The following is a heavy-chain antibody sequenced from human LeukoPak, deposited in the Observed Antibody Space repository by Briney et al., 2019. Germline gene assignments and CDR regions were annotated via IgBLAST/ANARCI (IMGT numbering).Heavy chain of an antibody. CDR2: ISYDGSNK. V-gene: IGHV3-30*03. CDR1: GFTFNNYG. D-gene: IGHD3-10*01. Sequence: PGRSLRLSCAASGFTFNNYGMHWVRQAPGKGLEWVAVISYDGSNKYYADSVKGRFTISRDNSKNTLYLQMNSLRAEDTALYYCATVRFGELWSFQHWGQGTLVTVTS. CDR3: ATVRFGELWSFQH. J-gene: IGHJ1*01.